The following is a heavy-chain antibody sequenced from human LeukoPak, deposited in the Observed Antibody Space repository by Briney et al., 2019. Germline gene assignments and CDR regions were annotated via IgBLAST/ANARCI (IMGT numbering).Heavy chain of an antibody. V-gene: IGHV4-34*01. Sequence: SETLSLTCAVYSGSFSGSYWSWIRQPPGKGLEWIGEINHSGSTNYNPSLKSRVTISVDTSKNQFSLKLSSVTAADTAVYYCARIRYCSSTSCPWGQGTLVTVSS. J-gene: IGHJ5*02. CDR2: INHSGST. D-gene: IGHD2-2*01. CDR3: ARIRYCSSTSCP. CDR1: SGSFSGSY.